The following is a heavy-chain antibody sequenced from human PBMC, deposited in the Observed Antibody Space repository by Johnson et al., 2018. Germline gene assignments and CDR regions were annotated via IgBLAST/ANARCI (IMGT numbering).Heavy chain of an antibody. J-gene: IGHJ6*02. CDR3: AADRPGNYYYYGMDV. V-gene: IGHV1-58*01. CDR1: GFTFTSSA. Sequence: QLVESGPEVKKPGTSVKVSCKASGFTFTSSAVQWVRQARGQRLEWIGWIVVGSGNTNYAQKFQERVTITRDMSTSTAYMELSSLRSEDTAVYYWAADRPGNYYYYGMDVWGQGTTVTVSS. CDR2: IVVGSGNT.